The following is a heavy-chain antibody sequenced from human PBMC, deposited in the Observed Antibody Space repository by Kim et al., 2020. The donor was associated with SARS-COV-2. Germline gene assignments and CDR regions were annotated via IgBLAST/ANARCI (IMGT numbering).Heavy chain of an antibody. CDR3: ARGRWWFY. V-gene: IGHV3-48*03. D-gene: IGHD2-15*01. CDR2: TI. Sequence: TIYYADSVKGRFTISRDNANAKHSLYLQMSSLRAEDTAVYYCARGRWWFYWGQGTLVTVSS. J-gene: IGHJ4*02.